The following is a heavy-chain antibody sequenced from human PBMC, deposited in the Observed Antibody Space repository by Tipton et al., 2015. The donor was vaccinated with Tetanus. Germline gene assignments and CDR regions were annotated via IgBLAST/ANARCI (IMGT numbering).Heavy chain of an antibody. CDR1: GGSLRSDDYQ. Sequence: LRLSCSVSGGSLRSDDYQWNWIRQPPGKGLEWLAYISPSGRTNSNYFLKSRITISQDKSKNQFSLKLTSVTAADTAMYYCARGSDIVVVPGVTRADWFDPWGQGTLVTVSS. CDR3: ARGSDIVVVPGVTRADWFDP. V-gene: IGHV4-61*08. J-gene: IGHJ5*02. CDR2: ISPSGRT. D-gene: IGHD2-2*01.